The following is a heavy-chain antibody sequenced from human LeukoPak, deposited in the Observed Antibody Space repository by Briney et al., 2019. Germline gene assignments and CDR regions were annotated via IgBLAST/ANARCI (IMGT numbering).Heavy chain of an antibody. CDR2: ITHIGST. V-gene: IGHV4-34*01. CDR3: ARGQGYIWGSYRFDY. J-gene: IGHJ4*02. CDR1: DGYFRGYY. Sequence: SDTLCLTWAVYDGYFRGYYWSWIRQPPRQGVDWIGEITHIGSTKYTPSLKKRVTISVDTSKNQFSLKLSSVPAADTAVYYCARGQGYIWGSYRFDYWGQGTLVTVSS. D-gene: IGHD3-16*02.